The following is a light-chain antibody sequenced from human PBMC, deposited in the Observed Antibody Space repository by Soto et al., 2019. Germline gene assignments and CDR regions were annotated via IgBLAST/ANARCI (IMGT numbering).Light chain of an antibody. CDR1: QSVRSW. CDR3: QQYNSYWT. V-gene: IGKV1-5*01. Sequence: DIQMTQSPSTLSASVGDRVTITCRASQSVRSWLAWYQQKPGRAPKVLIYDASSLESGVPSRFSGGGSGTEFALTISSLQPDEFATYYCQQYNSYWTCGQGTKVDIK. J-gene: IGKJ1*01. CDR2: DAS.